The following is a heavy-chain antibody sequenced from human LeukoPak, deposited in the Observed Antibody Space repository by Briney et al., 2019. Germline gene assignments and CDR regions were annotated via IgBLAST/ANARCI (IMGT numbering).Heavy chain of an antibody. Sequence: PVGSLRLSCAASGFTFSSYGMHWVRQAPGKGLEWVAVIWYDGSNKYYADSVKGRFTISRDNSKNTLYLQMNSLRAEDTAVYYCTKDKGYDFWSGSLSTIPLYYFDYWGQGTLVTVSS. CDR1: GFTFSSYG. CDR2: IWYDGSNK. CDR3: TKDKGYDFWSGSLSTIPLYYFDY. D-gene: IGHD3-3*01. V-gene: IGHV3-33*06. J-gene: IGHJ4*02.